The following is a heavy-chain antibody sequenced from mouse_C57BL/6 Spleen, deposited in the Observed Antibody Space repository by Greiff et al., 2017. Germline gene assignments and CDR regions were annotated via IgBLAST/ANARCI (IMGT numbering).Heavy chain of an antibody. CDR3: TVTDSFDY. CDR1: GFTFSNYW. J-gene: IGHJ2*01. CDR2: IRLKSDNYAT. V-gene: IGHV6-3*01. Sequence: EVKLVESGGGLVQPGGSMKLSCVASGFTFSNYWMNWVRQSPEKGLEWVAQIRLKSDNYATHYAESVKGRFTISRDDSKSSVYLQMNNLRAEDTVIYYCTVTDSFDYWRQGTTLTVSS.